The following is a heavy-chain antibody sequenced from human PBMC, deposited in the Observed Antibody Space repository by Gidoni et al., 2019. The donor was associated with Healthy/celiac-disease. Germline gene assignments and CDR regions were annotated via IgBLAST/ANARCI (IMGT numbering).Heavy chain of an antibody. Sequence: QVQLVESGGGVVQPGRSLRIACAAYGFTVMSYAMHWVRQAPGKGLEWVAVISYDGSNKYYADSVKGRFTISRDNSKNTLYLQMNSLRAEDTAVYYCARDPYYYDSSGYLDYWGQGTLVTVSS. V-gene: IGHV3-30-3*01. CDR1: GFTVMSYA. CDR3: ARDPYYYDSSGYLDY. CDR2: ISYDGSNK. J-gene: IGHJ4*02. D-gene: IGHD3-22*01.